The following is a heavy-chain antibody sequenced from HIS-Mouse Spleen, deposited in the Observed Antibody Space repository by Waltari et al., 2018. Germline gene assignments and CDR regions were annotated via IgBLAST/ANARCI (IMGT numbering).Heavy chain of an antibody. J-gene: IGHJ4*02. D-gene: IGHD3-3*01. Sequence: QVQLVQSGAEVKKPGASVKVSCKASGYTFTSYDINWVRQATGQGLEWMGWMKPNRGKTGYEQKFQGRVTMTRNTSISTAYMELSSLRSEDTAVYYCARVYYDFWSGYYYWGQGTLVTVSS. V-gene: IGHV1-8*01. CDR1: GYTFTSYD. CDR3: ARVYYDFWSGYYY. CDR2: MKPNRGKT.